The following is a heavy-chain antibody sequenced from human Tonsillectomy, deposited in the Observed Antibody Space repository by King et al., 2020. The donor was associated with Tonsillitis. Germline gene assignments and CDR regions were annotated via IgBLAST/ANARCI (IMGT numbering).Heavy chain of an antibody. J-gene: IGHJ3*02. CDR1: GFTFSSYS. Sequence: QLVQSGGGLVQPGGSLRLSCAASGFTFSSYSMSWVRQAPGKGLEWVSYISSSSSAIYYADSMKGRFTISRDNAKNSLYLQMNSLRDEDTAVYYCARDCSTTSCSAWHAFDIWGQGTMVTVSS. CDR2: ISSSSSAI. D-gene: IGHD2-2*01. V-gene: IGHV3-48*02. CDR3: ARDCSTTSCSAWHAFDI.